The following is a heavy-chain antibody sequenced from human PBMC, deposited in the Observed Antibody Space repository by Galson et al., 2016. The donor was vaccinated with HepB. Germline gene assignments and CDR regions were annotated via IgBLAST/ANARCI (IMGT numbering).Heavy chain of an antibody. V-gene: IGHV3-48*04. D-gene: IGHD3-10*01. J-gene: IGHJ4*02. CDR1: GFAFSSYS. CDR3: ARVRWGGELDY. CDR2: ISGSSSTI. Sequence: SLRLSCAASGFAFSSYSMNWVRQAPGKGLEWISHISGSSSTIYYADSVKGRFTISRDNLKNTLHLQMNSLRAEDTAVYYCARVRWGGELDYWGQGTLVTVSS.